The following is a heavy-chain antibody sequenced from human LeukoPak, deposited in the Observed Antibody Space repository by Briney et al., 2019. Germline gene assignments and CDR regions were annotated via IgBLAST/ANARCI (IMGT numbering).Heavy chain of an antibody. D-gene: IGHD2-15*01. J-gene: IGHJ4*02. CDR1: RFTFTNYS. CDR2: ISSLSNYI. V-gene: IGHV3-21*01. CDR3: ATIKRYDTGRSASVGIDH. Sequence: GGSLRLSCAASRFTFTNYSMNWVRQAPGKGLEWVSSISSLSNYIYYADSVKGRFTISRDNARNSLYLQMNSLRAEDTAVYYCATIKRYDTGRSASVGIDHWGQGTLVTVSS.